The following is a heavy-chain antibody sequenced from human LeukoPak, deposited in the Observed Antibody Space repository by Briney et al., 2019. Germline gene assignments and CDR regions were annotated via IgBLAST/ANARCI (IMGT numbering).Heavy chain of an antibody. D-gene: IGHD5-18*01. CDR3: ARDLLRYSYGYPGDY. Sequence: GGSLRLSCAASGFTFSSYWMSWVRQAPGKGLEWVAVISYDGSNKYYADSVKGRFTISRDNSKNTLYLQMNSLRAEDTAVYYCARDLLRYSYGYPGDYWGQGTLVTVSS. J-gene: IGHJ4*02. CDR2: ISYDGSNK. CDR1: GFTFSSYW. V-gene: IGHV3-30-3*01.